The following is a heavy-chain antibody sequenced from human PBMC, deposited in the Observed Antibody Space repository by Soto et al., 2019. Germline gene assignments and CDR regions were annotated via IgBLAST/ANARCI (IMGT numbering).Heavy chain of an antibody. CDR2: ISYDGSNK. CDR3: ASTYSGSYYGYYFDY. CDR1: GFAFSSYG. D-gene: IGHD1-26*01. Sequence: GGSLRLSCAASGFAFSSYGMHWVRQAPGKGLEWVAVISYDGSNKYYADSVKGRFTISRDNSKNTLYLQMNSLRAEDTAVYYWASTYSGSYYGYYFDYWGQGTLVTVSS. J-gene: IGHJ4*02. V-gene: IGHV3-30*03.